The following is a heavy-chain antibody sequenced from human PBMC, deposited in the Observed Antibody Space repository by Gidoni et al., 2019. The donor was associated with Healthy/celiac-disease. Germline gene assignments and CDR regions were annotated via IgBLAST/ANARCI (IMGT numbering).Heavy chain of an antibody. D-gene: IGHD1-26*01. CDR2: IIPILGIA. Sequence: QVQLVKSGAEGKKPGSWEKVAWKTSGGTFSSYTNSWVRQAPGQGLEWMGRIIPILGIANYAQMFQGRVTITADKSTSTAYMALSSLRSEDTAVYYCARVLVGGRGRDYWGQGTLVTVSS. J-gene: IGHJ4*02. V-gene: IGHV1-69*02. CDR1: GGTFSSYT. CDR3: ARVLVGGRGRDY.